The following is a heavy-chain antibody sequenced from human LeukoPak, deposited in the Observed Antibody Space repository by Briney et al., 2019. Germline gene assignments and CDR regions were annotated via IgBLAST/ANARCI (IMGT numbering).Heavy chain of an antibody. D-gene: IGHD1-26*01. CDR3: TKVIRGYSGSIDS. V-gene: IGHV3-48*03. Sequence: GGSLRLSCAASGFIFSNYEMNWVRQTPGKGLEWVSYISDHAKSRNYVDSVKGRFTISRDNAKNSLFLQMNSLRVEDTAVYYCTKVIRGYSGSIDSWGQGTLVSVSS. CDR2: ISDHAKSR. J-gene: IGHJ4*02. CDR1: GFIFSNYE.